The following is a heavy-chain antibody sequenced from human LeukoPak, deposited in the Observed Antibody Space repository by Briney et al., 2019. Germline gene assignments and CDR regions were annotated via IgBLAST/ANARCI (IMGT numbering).Heavy chain of an antibody. D-gene: IGHD6-19*01. CDR3: ARDPVHSSGWFAVSYYYMDV. CDR1: GFTFSRHW. Sequence: GGSLRLSCAASGFTFSRHWMSWVRQAPGKGLEWVANVKQDGSEEFYVDSVKGRFTISRDNAKNSLYLQMNSLRAEDTAVYYCARDPVHSSGWFAVSYYYMDVWGKGTTVTVSS. CDR2: VKQDGSEE. V-gene: IGHV3-7*01. J-gene: IGHJ6*03.